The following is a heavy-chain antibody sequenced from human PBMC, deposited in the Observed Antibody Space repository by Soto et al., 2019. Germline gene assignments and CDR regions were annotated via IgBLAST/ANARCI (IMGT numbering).Heavy chain of an antibody. J-gene: IGHJ4*02. CDR3: STSGSTYYYDSSGYRGVDY. D-gene: IGHD3-22*01. CDR2: ISYDGSNK. V-gene: IGHV3-30*03. CDR1: GFTFSNYA. Sequence: QVQLVESGGGVVQPGRSLRLSCAASGFTFSNYAMHWVRQAPGKGLEWVAVISYDGSNKYYADSVKGRFTISRDNSKNTLYLQMNSLRAEDTAVYYCSTSGSTYYYDSSGYRGVDYWGQGTLVTVSS.